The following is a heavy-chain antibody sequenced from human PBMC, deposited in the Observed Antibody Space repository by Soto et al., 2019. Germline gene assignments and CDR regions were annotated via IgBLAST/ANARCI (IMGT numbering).Heavy chain of an antibody. CDR2: IIPIFGTA. V-gene: IGHV1-69*12. CDR1: GGTFSSYA. Sequence: QVQLVQSGAEVKKPGSSVKVSCKASGGTFSSYAISWVRQAPGQGLEWMGGIIPIFGTANYAQKFQGRVTITGDEYTSTADMELSSLRSEDTAVYYCARVRMVGATAGYYYGMDVWGQGTAVTVSS. J-gene: IGHJ6*02. D-gene: IGHD1-26*01. CDR3: ARVRMVGATAGYYYGMDV.